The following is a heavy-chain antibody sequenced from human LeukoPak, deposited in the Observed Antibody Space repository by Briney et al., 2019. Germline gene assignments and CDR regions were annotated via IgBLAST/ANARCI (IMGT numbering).Heavy chain of an antibody. CDR3: TRVIAARSSISYYYYYMDV. Sequence: ASVKVSCKASGGTFSSYAISWVRQAPGQGLEWMGRIIPIFGTANYAQKFQGRVTITTDESTSTAYMELSSLRSEDTAAYYCTRVIAARSSISYYYYYMDVWGKGTTVTVSS. J-gene: IGHJ6*03. CDR1: GGTFSSYA. CDR2: IIPIFGTA. D-gene: IGHD6-6*01. V-gene: IGHV1-69*05.